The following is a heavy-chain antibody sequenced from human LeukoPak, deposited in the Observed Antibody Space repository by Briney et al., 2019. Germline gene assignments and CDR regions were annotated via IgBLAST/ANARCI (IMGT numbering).Heavy chain of an antibody. CDR3: AKEGPFDSSGYYFPQNQFDP. V-gene: IGHV3-30*18. D-gene: IGHD3-22*01. CDR2: ISYDGSNK. J-gene: IGHJ5*02. Sequence: PGGSLRLSCAASGFTFSSYGMHWVRQTPGKGLEWVAVISYDGSNKYYADSVKGRFTISRDNSKNTLYLQMNSLRAEDTAVYYCAKEGPFDSSGYYFPQNQFDPWGQGTLVTVSS. CDR1: GFTFSSYG.